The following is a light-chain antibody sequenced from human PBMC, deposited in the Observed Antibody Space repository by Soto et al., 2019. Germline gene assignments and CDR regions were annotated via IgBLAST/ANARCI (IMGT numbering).Light chain of an antibody. CDR1: QSISSW. CDR3: QQYGSSGT. Sequence: DIQMTQSPSTLSASVGDRLTISCRASQSISSWLAWYQQKPGKAPKFLTYDASSLESGVPSRFSGSGSGTDFTLTISRLEPEDFAVYYCQQYGSSGTFGQGTKVDIK. CDR2: DAS. V-gene: IGKV1-5*01. J-gene: IGKJ1*01.